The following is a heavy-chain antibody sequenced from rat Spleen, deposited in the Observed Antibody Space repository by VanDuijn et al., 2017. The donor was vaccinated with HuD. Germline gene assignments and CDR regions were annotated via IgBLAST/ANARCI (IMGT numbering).Heavy chain of an antibody. CDR3: ARRHYGYTDYFDY. CDR1: GFTFSDYY. J-gene: IGHJ2*01. V-gene: IGHV5-7*01. Sequence: EVQLVESGGGLVQPGRSLKLSCAASGFTFSDYYMAWVRQAPTKGLEWVATIGYDGISTYYRDSVRGRFTISRDNAKSTLSLQMDSLRSEDTATYYCARRHYGYTDYFDYWGQGVMVTVSS. CDR2: IGYDGIST. D-gene: IGHD1-9*01.